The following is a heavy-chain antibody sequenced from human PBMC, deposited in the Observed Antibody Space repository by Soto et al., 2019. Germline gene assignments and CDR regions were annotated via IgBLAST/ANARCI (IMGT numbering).Heavy chain of an antibody. CDR1: GGSISSTKW. CDR3: ATQTISYTWDV. J-gene: IGHJ6*02. CDR2: ISHSEGS. V-gene: IGHV4-4*02. D-gene: IGHD4-4*01. Sequence: QVQLQASGPGLVKPSGTLSLTCAVSGGSISSTKWWTWVRQPPGKGLEWIAEISHSEGSNYNPSLKSRVAMSLDNSKNQFSLRLSSVTAADTAVYYCATQTISYTWDVWGQGTTVTVS.